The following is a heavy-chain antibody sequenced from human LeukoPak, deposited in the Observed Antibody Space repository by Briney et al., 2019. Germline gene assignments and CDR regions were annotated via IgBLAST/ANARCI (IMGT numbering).Heavy chain of an antibody. D-gene: IGHD3-10*01. CDR3: ARVNYGSATKEDY. V-gene: IGHV4-31*03. CDR1: GGSISSGDYY. Sequence: SQTLSLTCTVSGGSISSGDYYWSWIRQHPGKGLEWIGYIYYSGSAYYNPSLKSRVTISVDTSENQFSLKLSSVTAADTAVYYCARVNYGSATKEDYWGQGTLVTVSS. CDR2: IYYSGSA. J-gene: IGHJ4*02.